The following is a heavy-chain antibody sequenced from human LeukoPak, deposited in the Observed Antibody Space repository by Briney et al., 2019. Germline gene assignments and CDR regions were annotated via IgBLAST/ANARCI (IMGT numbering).Heavy chain of an antibody. V-gene: IGHV4-61*01. D-gene: IGHD4-17*01. Sequence: PSETLSLTCTVSGGSVSSGSYYWSWIRQPPGKGLEWIGYIYYSGSTNYNPSLKSRVTISVDTSMNQFSLKLSSVTAADTAVYYCARATVTDPGCFDYWGQGTLVTVSS. CDR2: IYYSGST. CDR1: GGSVSSGSYY. J-gene: IGHJ4*02. CDR3: ARATVTDPGCFDY.